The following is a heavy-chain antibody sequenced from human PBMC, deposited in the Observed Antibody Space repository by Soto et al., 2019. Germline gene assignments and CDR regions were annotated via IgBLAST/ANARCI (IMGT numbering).Heavy chain of an antibody. CDR2: IYYSGST. CDR1: GRSISSSSYY. D-gene: IGHD3-10*01. V-gene: IGHV4-39*01. Sequence: SETLSLTSTVSGRSISSSSYYWGRIRQPPGKRLAWLGRIYYSGSTYYNPSLKSRVTISVDTSKNQFSLKLSSVTAADTAVYYCARLSKGGGWFGKGGYYYYGMDVWGQGTTVTVSS. J-gene: IGHJ6*02. CDR3: ARLSKGGGWFGKGGYYYYGMDV.